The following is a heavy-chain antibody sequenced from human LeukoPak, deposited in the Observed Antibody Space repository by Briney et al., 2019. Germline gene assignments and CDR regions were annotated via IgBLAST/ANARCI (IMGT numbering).Heavy chain of an antibody. J-gene: IGHJ5*01. D-gene: IGHD6-13*01. Sequence: ASVKLSCKASGFAFTTYPMNWLRRAPGERLGWLGWLSPKIVDTQYAQKYPSSVTMTRDSAISTTNMELTRLTSAATARSYCSRDITSFAAAGPRLDSGGEATLVIASS. CDR2: LSPKIVDT. CDR3: SRDITSFAAAGPRLDS. V-gene: IGHV1-2*02. CDR1: GFAFTTYP.